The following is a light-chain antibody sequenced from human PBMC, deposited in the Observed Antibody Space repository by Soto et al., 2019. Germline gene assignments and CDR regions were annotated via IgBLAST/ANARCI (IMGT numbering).Light chain of an antibody. Sequence: QSVLTQPASVSGSPGQSITISCTGTSSDVGCYNLVSWYQQHPGKAPKLMIYEVSKRPSGVSNRFSGSKSGNTASLTISGLQAEDEADYYCCSYAGSSTFVVFGGGTQLTVL. CDR2: EVS. V-gene: IGLV2-23*02. CDR3: CSYAGSSTFVV. CDR1: SSDVGCYNL. J-gene: IGLJ2*01.